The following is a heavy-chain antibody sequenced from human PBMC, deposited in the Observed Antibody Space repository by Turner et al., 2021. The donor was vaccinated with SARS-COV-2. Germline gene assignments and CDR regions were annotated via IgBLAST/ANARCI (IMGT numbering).Heavy chain of an antibody. Sequence: QLQLQESGPGQVKASETLSLTCNVSGGSISSSSYFWGWIRHSPGKSLDWIGSIRWRDNTYYNASLNGRGTITLDTSKNEFTMNLRSLTVGDTAVYYCARRPGSYSGFDYWGQGLPVTVSS. CDR3: ARRPGSYSGFDY. CDR2: IRWRDNT. V-gene: IGHV4-39*01. D-gene: IGHD1-26*01. CDR1: GGSISSSSYF. J-gene: IGHJ4*02.